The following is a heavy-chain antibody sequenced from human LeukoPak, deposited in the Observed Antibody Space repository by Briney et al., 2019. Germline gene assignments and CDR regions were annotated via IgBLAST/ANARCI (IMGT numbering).Heavy chain of an antibody. J-gene: IGHJ3*02. V-gene: IGHV4-59*01. CDR2: VYYTGST. D-gene: IGHD3-22*01. Sequence: PSETLSLTCTVSGGYISSYYWSWIRQPPGEGLEWIGYVYYTGSTNYNPSLKSRVSISVDTSKNQFSLKLRSVSAADTAVYYCARGIDDSSGYYSSRSAKSAFDIWGQGTMVTVSS. CDR3: ARGIDDSSGYYSSRSAKSAFDI. CDR1: GGYISSYY.